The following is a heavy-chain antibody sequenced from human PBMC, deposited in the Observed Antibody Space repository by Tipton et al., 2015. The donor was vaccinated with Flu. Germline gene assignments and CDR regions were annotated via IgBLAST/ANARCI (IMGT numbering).Heavy chain of an antibody. CDR3: ARSSSGLGRCDS. Sequence: TLSLTCIVSGGSIISSSYYWDWIRQPPGKGLEWIGSIYYSGSTYYNPSLKSRVTISVDTPKNQFSLKVRSVTAADTAVYYCARSSSGLGRCDSWGQGTLVTVSS. D-gene: IGHD6-19*01. CDR1: GGSIISSSYY. V-gene: IGHV4-39*07. J-gene: IGHJ4*02. CDR2: IYYSGST.